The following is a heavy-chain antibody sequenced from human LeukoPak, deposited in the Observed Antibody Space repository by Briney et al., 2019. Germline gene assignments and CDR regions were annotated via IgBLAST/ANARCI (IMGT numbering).Heavy chain of an antibody. CDR3: AIVGGSGTDFDY. D-gene: IGHD3-10*01. CDR2: IYHSGST. CDR1: GYSISSGYY. Sequence: WETLSLTCTVSGYSISSGYYWGWIRQPPGKGLEWIGSIYHSGSTYYNPSLKSRVTISVDTSKNQFSLKLSCVTAADTAVYYCAIVGGSGTDFDYWGQGTLVTVSS. J-gene: IGHJ4*02. V-gene: IGHV4-38-2*02.